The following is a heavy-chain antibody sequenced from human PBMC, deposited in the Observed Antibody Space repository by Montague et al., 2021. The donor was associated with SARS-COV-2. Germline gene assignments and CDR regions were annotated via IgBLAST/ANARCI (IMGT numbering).Heavy chain of an antibody. V-gene: IGHV4-39*01. D-gene: IGHD1-26*01. CDR1: GGSISISSYY. Sequence: SETLSLTCAVSGGSISISSYYWCWIRQPPGKGLAWIGSIHYSGSTYYNPSLKSRVSISVDTSKNQFSLKLSSGTAADTAVYYCARLWDTVYYYYGMDVWGQGTTVTVSS. CDR3: ARLWDTVYYYYGMDV. J-gene: IGHJ6*02. CDR2: IHYSGST.